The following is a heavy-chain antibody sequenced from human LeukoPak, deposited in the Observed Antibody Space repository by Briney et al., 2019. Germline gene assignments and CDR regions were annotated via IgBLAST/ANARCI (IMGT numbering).Heavy chain of an antibody. V-gene: IGHV4-39*01. J-gene: IGHJ4*02. CDR1: GGSVNSDTYR. D-gene: IGHD2-15*01. CDR3: ARLHPGGSDDY. Sequence: SETLSLTCTVSGGSVNSDTYRWGWIRQPPGKGPEWIGQIWFGQIYSRGFTEYNPSLKSRVTVSADTTKNQFSLKLNSMTAADTAIYYCARLHPGGSDDYWGQGILVTVSS. CDR2: IWFGQIYSRGFT.